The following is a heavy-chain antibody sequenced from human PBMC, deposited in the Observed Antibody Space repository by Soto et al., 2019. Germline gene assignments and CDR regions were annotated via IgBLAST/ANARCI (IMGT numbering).Heavy chain of an antibody. CDR2: ISWNSGSI. Sequence: EVQLVESGGGLVQPGRYLRLSCAASGFTFDYYAMHWVRQAPGKGLEWVSGISWNSGSIGYADSVKGRFTISRDNAKNSLYLQMNSLRAEDTALYYCAKEMASSCWYEGTFDYWCQGTLVNVSS. CDR3: AKEMASSCWYEGTFDY. D-gene: IGHD6-19*01. J-gene: IGHJ4*02. CDR1: GFTFDYYA. V-gene: IGHV3-9*01.